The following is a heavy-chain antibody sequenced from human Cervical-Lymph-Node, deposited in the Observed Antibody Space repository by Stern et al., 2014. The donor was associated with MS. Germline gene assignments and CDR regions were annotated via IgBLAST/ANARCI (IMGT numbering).Heavy chain of an antibody. V-gene: IGHV1-69*01. Sequence: QLVQSGAEVKKPGSSVKVSCKASGGTFSNYAISWVRQAPGQGPEWMGGIIPLLGTVSYAQKFQVIVTIAAIESTVTVYMEMRSLRSEDTAVYFCARDKGRISGVRIRAWGHMDVWGQGTPVTVSS. CDR2: IIPLLGTV. J-gene: IGHJ6*02. D-gene: IGHD3-3*02. CDR1: GGTFSNYA. CDR3: ARDKGRISGVRIRAWGHMDV.